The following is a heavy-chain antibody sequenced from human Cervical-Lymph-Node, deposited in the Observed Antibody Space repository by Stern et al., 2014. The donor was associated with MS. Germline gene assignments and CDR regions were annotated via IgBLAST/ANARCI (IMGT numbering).Heavy chain of an antibody. CDR3: STESPHFDF. CDR1: GFTFRNAY. Sequence: EVQLVESGGGWVKPGGSLRLSCAASGFTFRNAYMSWVRQAPGKGLEWVGRIKSTTDGGTTDYAAPVKGRFTISRDDSKNTLYLQMNSLKTEDTAVYYCSTESPHFDFWGQGTLVTVSS. V-gene: IGHV3-15*01. J-gene: IGHJ4*02. CDR2: IKSTTDGGTT.